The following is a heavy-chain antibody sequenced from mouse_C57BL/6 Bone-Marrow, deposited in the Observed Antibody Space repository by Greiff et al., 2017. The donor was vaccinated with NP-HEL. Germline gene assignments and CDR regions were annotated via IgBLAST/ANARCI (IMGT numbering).Heavy chain of an antibody. CDR2: IYPRSGNT. D-gene: IGHD3-2*02. CDR1: GYTFTSYG. V-gene: IGHV1-81*01. Sequence: QVQLKQSGAELARPGASVKLSCKASGYTFTSYGISWVKQRTGQGLEWIGEIYPRSGNTYYNEKFKGKATLTADKSSSTAYMELRSLTSEDSAVYFCARWETAQAKGAMDYWGQGTSVTVSS. CDR3: ARWETAQAKGAMDY. J-gene: IGHJ4*01.